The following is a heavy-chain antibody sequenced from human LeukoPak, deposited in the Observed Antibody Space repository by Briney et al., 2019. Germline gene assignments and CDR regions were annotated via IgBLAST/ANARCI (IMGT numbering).Heavy chain of an antibody. CDR2: ISSRENTI. CDR1: GFAFSDYS. CDR3: ARVHRGYSYGRLDY. J-gene: IGHJ4*02. D-gene: IGHD5-12*01. V-gene: IGHV3-48*02. Sequence: GGSLRLSCAASGFAFSDYSMNWVRQAPGKGLEWVSYISSRENTIHSADSVKGRFTISRDNAKNSLYLEMNSLRDEDTAVYYCARVHRGYSYGRLDYWGQGTLVTVSS.